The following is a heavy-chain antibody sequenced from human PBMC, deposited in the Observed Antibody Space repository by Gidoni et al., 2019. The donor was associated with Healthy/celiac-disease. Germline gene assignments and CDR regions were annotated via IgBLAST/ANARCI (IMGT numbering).Heavy chain of an antibody. CDR1: GGSISSSSYY. CDR3: ARHGGYCSGGSCYQGNWFDP. D-gene: IGHD2-15*01. J-gene: IGHJ5*02. Sequence: QLHLQESRPGLVKPSEPLSLTCPVSGGSISSSSYYWRWIRHPPGKGLEWIGSIYSRGSTYYNPSLKTRVTISVDTSKNQFSLKLSSVTAADTDVYYCARHGGYCSGGSCYQGNWFDPWGQGTLVTVSS. V-gene: IGHV4-39*01. CDR2: IYSRGST.